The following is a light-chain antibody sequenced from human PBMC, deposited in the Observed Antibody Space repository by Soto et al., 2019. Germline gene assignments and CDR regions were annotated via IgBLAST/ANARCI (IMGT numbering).Light chain of an antibody. V-gene: IGLV1-40*01. CDR3: QTFDSSLTISWV. CDR2: GNI. CDR1: SSNIGAGYD. Sequence: QSVLTQPPSVSGAPGQRVTISCTGSSSNIGAGYDVHWYQQRPGTAPKLLIFGNINRPSGVPDRFSGSKSGTSASLAITGLQAEDEGDYYCQTFDSSLTISWVFGGGTKVTVL. J-gene: IGLJ3*02.